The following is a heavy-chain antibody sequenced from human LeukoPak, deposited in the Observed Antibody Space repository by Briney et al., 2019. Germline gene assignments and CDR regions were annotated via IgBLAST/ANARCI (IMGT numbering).Heavy chain of an antibody. V-gene: IGHV1-18*01. CDR3: ARQAALWFGESDY. CDR2: MNPNSGNT. D-gene: IGHD3-10*01. Sequence: ASVKVSCKASGYTFTSYDINWVRQATGQGLEWMGWMNPNSGNTNYAQKLQGRVTMTTDTSTSTAYMELRSLRSDDTAVYYCARQAALWFGESDYWGQGTLVTVSS. J-gene: IGHJ4*02. CDR1: GYTFTSYD.